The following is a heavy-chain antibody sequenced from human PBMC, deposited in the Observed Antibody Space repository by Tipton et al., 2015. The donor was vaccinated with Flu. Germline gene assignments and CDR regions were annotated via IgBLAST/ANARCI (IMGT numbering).Heavy chain of an antibody. CDR2: IWYDGSNT. J-gene: IGHJ6*02. Sequence: SLRLSCAASGFGFSSYGMHWVRQTPGEGLEWVALIWYDGSNTDYADSVKGRFTVSRDNSKNALYLQMNSLRVEDTAVYYCARDFLIMQPSGMDVWGQGTTVTVSS. V-gene: IGHV3-33*01. CDR3: ARDFLIMQPSGMDV. D-gene: IGHD2-8*01. CDR1: GFGFSSYG.